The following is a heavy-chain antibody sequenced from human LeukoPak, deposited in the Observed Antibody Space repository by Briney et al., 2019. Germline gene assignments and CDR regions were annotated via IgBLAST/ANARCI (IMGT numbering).Heavy chain of an antibody. CDR1: GFTFSSYA. V-gene: IGHV3-23*01. Sequence: GGSLRLSCAASGFTFSSYAMSWVRQAPGKGLEWVSAISGSGGSTYYADSVKGRFTISRDNSKNTLYLQLNSLRVEDTAIYYCAKYRLVEKWFDPWGQGTLVTVSS. CDR3: AKYRLVEKWFDP. J-gene: IGHJ5*02. D-gene: IGHD6-19*01. CDR2: ISGSGGST.